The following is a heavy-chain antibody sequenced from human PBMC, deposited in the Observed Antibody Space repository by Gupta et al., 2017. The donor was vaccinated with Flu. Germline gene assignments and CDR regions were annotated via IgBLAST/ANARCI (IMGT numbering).Heavy chain of an antibody. CDR2: VYFSGNT. Sequence: QLQLQESGPGLVQPSQTLSLTCTVSGDSLNSGSYFWSWIRQHPGKGLEWIGYVYFSGNTYYNPSLQSRVSISVDTSKNQFSLEVGSVTAADTAVYYCARRGAYFFDYWGQGTLVSVSS. D-gene: IGHD3-16*01. V-gene: IGHV4-31*03. CDR1: GDSLNSGSYF. J-gene: IGHJ4*02. CDR3: ARRGAYFFDY.